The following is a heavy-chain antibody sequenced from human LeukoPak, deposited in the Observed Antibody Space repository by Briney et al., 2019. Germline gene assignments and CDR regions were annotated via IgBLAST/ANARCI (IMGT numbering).Heavy chain of an antibody. V-gene: IGHV3-53*01. CDR3: ARGFPGYCFDY. Sequence: PGGSPRLSCAASGFTVSSNYMSWVRQAPGKGLGWGSVIYCCGSTYYADSVKGRFPIPRDNSKNTLYLQMNSLRADDTAVYYCARGFPGYCFDYWGQGTLVTVSS. J-gene: IGHJ4*02. D-gene: IGHD6-13*01. CDR1: GFTVSSNY. CDR2: IYCCGST.